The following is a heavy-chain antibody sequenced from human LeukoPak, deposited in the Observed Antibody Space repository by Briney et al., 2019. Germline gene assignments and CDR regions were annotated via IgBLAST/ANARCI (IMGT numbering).Heavy chain of an antibody. CDR1: GGSFSGYY. CDR3: ARTSLLWFGELSYSPAEYFQH. CDR2: INHSGST. V-gene: IGHV4-34*01. D-gene: IGHD3-10*01. J-gene: IGHJ1*01. Sequence: PSETLSLTCAVYGGSFSGYYWSWIRQPPGKGLEWIGEINHSGSTNYNPSLKSRVTISVDTSKNQFSLKLSSVTAADTAVYYCARTSLLWFGELSYSPAEYFQHWGQGTLVTVSS.